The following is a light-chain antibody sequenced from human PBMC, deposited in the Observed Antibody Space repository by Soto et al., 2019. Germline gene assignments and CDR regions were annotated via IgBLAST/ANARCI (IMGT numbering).Light chain of an antibody. V-gene: IGLV1-40*01. J-gene: IGLJ1*01. CDR1: SSNIGAGYG. CDR2: GNS. Sequence: QSVLTQPPSVSGAPGQRVTISCTGSSSNIGAGYGVHWYQHLPGTAPKLLIYGNSNRPSGVPDRFSGSKSGSSASLAITGLQADDEADYYCQYYDSSLSAPYVFGTGTKVTVL. CDR3: QYYDSSLSAPYV.